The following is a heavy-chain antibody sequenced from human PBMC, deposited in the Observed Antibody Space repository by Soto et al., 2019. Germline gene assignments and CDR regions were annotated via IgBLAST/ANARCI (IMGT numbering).Heavy chain of an antibody. J-gene: IGHJ4*02. Sequence: ASVKVSCKASGYTFSNFAMHWVRQAPGQRLEWMGWINPGNGNTKYSQTFQGRVTITRDTSASTAYMELSSLRSEDTAVYYCARFFWSGYYTGIRFDYWGQGTLVTVSS. CDR1: GYTFSNFA. CDR2: INPGNGNT. V-gene: IGHV1-3*01. D-gene: IGHD3-3*01. CDR3: ARFFWSGYYTGIRFDY.